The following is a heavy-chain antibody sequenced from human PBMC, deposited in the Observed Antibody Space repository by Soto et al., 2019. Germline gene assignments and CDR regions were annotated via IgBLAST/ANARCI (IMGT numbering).Heavy chain of an antibody. CDR3: AKGRLGGNFGC. J-gene: IGHJ4*02. V-gene: IGHV3-23*01. CDR2: ISGTGGST. CDR1: GFTFNNYA. Sequence: GGSLRLSCAASGFTFNNYAMNWVRQAPGKGLEWVATISGTGGSTYYADSVKGRFTISRDNSKNTLYLQMNSLRVEATAVYYCAKGRLGGNFGCWGQGTQVTASS.